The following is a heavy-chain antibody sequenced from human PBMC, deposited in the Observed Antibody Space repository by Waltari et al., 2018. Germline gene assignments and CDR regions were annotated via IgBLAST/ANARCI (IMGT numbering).Heavy chain of an antibody. J-gene: IGHJ4*02. CDR3: VRRADYGGNPYYFDY. Sequence: EVQLVQSGAEVKKPGESLKISCKGSGYSFTSYWIGWVRQMPGKGLEWMGIIYPGDSDTRYSPSFQGQVTISADKSISTAYLQWSSLKASDIAMYYCVRRADYGGNPYYFDYWGQGTLVTVSS. D-gene: IGHD4-17*01. CDR1: GYSFTSYW. CDR2: IYPGDSDT. V-gene: IGHV5-51*01.